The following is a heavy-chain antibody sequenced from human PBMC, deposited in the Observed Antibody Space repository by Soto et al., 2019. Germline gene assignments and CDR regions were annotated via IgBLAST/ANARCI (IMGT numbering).Heavy chain of an antibody. CDR2: INPSGGST. CDR1: GYTFTSYY. Sequence: ASVKVSCKASGYTFTSYYMHWVRQAPGQGLEWMGIINPSGGSTSYAQKFQGRVTMTRDTSTSTVYMELSSLRSEDTAVYYCARGPQPGYSSGWYWGGWFDPWGQGTLVTVSS. V-gene: IGHV1-46*01. D-gene: IGHD6-19*01. J-gene: IGHJ5*02. CDR3: ARGPQPGYSSGWYWGGWFDP.